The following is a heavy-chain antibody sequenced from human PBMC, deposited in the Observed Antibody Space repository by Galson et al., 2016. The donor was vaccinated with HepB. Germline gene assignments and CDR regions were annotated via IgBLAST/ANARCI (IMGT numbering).Heavy chain of an antibody. D-gene: IGHD6-19*01. V-gene: IGHV4-31*03. Sequence: LTCSVSGDSVSSGGYYWNWLRQQPGKGLEWIGYIYYSGSTHYNPSLKSRLIISVDTSKNKFSLRLAPVTAADPALYLCARDQGMSSGSWFDPWGQGTLVTVSS. CDR2: IYYSGST. CDR1: GDSVSSGGYY. J-gene: IGHJ5*01. CDR3: ARDQGMSSGSWFDP.